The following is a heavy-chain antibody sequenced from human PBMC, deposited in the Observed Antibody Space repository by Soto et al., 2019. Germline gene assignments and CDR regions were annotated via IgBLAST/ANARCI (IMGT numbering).Heavy chain of an antibody. Sequence: PGGSLRLSCAASGFTFSSYWMSWVRQAPGKGLEWVANIKQDGSEKYYVDSVKGRFTISRDNAKNSPYLQMNSLRAEDTAVYYCARSPGIAATGLDYWGQGTLDTVSS. J-gene: IGHJ4*02. CDR3: ARSPGIAATGLDY. V-gene: IGHV3-7*03. CDR1: GFTFSSYW. D-gene: IGHD6-13*01. CDR2: IKQDGSEK.